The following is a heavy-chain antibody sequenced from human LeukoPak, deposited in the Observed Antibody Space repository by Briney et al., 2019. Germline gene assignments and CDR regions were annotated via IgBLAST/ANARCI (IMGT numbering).Heavy chain of an antibody. Sequence: SETLSLTCNVSSGTFSSSCYFWGWIPQPPGNGLEWNWNLYYTGSTNYNPSLKSRLTISVDTSKNQFSLKLSSVTAADTAVYYCARHIVRPTMLIEYWGQGILVTVSS. D-gene: IGHD3-16*01. J-gene: IGHJ4*02. CDR3: ARHIVRPTMLIEY. V-gene: IGHV4-39*01. CDR1: SGTFSSSCYF. CDR2: LYYTGST.